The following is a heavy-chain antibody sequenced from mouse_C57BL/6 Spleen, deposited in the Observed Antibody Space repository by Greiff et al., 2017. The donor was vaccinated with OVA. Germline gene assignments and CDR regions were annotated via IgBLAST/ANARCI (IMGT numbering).Heavy chain of an antibody. J-gene: IGHJ3*01. CDR1: GYAFSSSW. D-gene: IGHD5-5*01. Sequence: QVQLQQSGPELVKPGASVKISCKASGYAFSSSWMNWVKQRPGKGLEWIGRIYPGDGDTNYNGKFKGKATLTADKSSSTAYMQLSSLTSEDSAVYFCARSSFYLLAYWGQGTLVTVSA. V-gene: IGHV1-82*01. CDR2: IYPGDGDT. CDR3: ARSSFYLLAY.